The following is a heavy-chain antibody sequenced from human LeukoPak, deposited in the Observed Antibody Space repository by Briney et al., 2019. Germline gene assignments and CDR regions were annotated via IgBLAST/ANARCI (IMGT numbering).Heavy chain of an antibody. J-gene: IGHJ4*02. CDR2: ISGSGGST. V-gene: IGHV3-23*01. CDR3: AKAGFSGSPKGNFDY. CDR1: GFTFSTAS. D-gene: IGHD1-26*01. Sequence: GGSLRLSCAASGFTFSTASLHWVRQAPGKGLEWVSGISGSGGSTYYADSMKGRFTISRDNSKNTLYLQMNSLRAEDTAVYYCAKAGFSGSPKGNFDYWGQGTLVTVSS.